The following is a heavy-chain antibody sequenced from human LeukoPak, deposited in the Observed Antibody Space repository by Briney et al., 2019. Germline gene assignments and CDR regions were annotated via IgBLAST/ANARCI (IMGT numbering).Heavy chain of an antibody. V-gene: IGHV4-4*07. CDR3: AREGYCSGGTCYDYYYMDV. Sequence: SETLSLTCTVSGGSIGSYYWSWIRQPAGKGLEWIGRIYTSGSTNYNPSLKSRVTMSVDTSKNQFSLKLSSVTAADTAVYYCAREGYCSGGTCYDYYYMDVWGKGTTVTISS. CDR2: IYTSGST. D-gene: IGHD2-15*01. J-gene: IGHJ6*03. CDR1: GGSIGSYY.